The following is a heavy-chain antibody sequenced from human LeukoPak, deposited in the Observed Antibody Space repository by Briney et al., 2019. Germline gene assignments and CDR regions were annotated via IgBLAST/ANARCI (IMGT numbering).Heavy chain of an antibody. CDR1: GFTFSDYP. D-gene: IGHD6-13*01. Sequence: GGSLRLSCATSGFTFSDYPMTWVRQGPGKGLEWVSAISGDGRYTLYADAVKGRYTISRDNSKNTLFLQMSSLRTEDTAVYYCARDEQLFDYWGQGTLVTVSS. V-gene: IGHV3-23*01. CDR2: ISGDGRYT. J-gene: IGHJ4*02. CDR3: ARDEQLFDY.